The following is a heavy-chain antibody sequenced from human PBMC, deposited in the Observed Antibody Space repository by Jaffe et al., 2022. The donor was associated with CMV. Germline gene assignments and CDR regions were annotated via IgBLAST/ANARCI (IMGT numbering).Heavy chain of an antibody. V-gene: IGHV3-23*04. J-gene: IGHJ6*03. D-gene: IGHD6-13*01. Sequence: EVQLVESGGGLVQPGGSLRLSCAASGFTFSSYAMSWVRQAPGKGLEWVSAISGSGGSTYYADSVKGRFTISRDNSKNTLYLQMNSLRAEDTAVYYCAKTGSIAAAELYYYYMDVWGKGTTVTVSS. CDR2: ISGSGGST. CDR1: GFTFSSYA. CDR3: AKTGSIAAAELYYYYMDV.